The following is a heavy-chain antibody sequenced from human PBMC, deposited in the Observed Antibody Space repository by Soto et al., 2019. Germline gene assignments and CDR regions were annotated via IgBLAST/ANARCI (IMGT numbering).Heavy chain of an antibody. CDR2: ISGSGGST. V-gene: IGHV3-23*01. CDR3: ARERPLRFPKKQNGFDY. D-gene: IGHD5-12*01. CDR1: GFTFSSYA. J-gene: IGHJ4*02. Sequence: HPGGSLRLSCAASGFTFSSYAMSWVRQAPGKGLEWVSAISGSGGSTYYADSVKGRFTISRDNSKNTLYLQMNSLRAEDTAVYYCARERPLRFPKKQNGFDYWGQGTLVTVSS.